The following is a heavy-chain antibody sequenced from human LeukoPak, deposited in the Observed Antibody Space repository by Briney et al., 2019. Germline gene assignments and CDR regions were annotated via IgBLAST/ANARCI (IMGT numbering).Heavy chain of an antibody. CDR1: GFTVSSNY. J-gene: IGHJ6*03. V-gene: IGHV3-53*01. D-gene: IGHD1-1*01. CDR3: ARGMSVQLERRGYYYYYMDV. CDR2: IYSGGST. Sequence: GGSLRLSCAASGFTVSSNYMSWVRQAPGKGLEWVSVIYSGGSTYYADSVKGRFTISRDNSKNTLYLQMNSLRAEDTAVYYCARGMSVQLERRGYYYYYMDVWGKGTTVTVS.